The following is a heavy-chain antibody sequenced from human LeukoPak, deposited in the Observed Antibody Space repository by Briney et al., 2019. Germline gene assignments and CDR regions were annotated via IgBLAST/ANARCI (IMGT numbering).Heavy chain of an antibody. CDR3: ARDQGYGSGGYSFDY. CDR2: INPNSGGT. CDR1: GYTFAGYF. D-gene: IGHD3-10*01. J-gene: IGHJ4*02. Sequence: ASVKVSCKPSGYTFAGYFVHWVRQAPGQGLEWMGWINPNSGGTNYTQNFQGRVTITRDTSITTAYMELSGLTSDDTALYYCARDQGYGSGGYSFDYWGQGTRVTVSS. V-gene: IGHV1-2*02.